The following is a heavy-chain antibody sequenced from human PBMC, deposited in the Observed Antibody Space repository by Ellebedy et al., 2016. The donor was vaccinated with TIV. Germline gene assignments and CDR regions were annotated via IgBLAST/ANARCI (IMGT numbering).Heavy chain of an antibody. Sequence: GESLKISCAASGITFSSYGLHWVRQAPGKGLEWVAIIWYDGTKKYYADSVKGRFTISRDNSNNIPYLQMNSLRAEDTAVYYCASAQIGTGKGAGIRGVDFDYWGQGTLVTVSS. V-gene: IGHV3-33*01. CDR3: ASAQIGTGKGAGIRGVDFDY. J-gene: IGHJ4*02. CDR1: GITFSSYG. D-gene: IGHD3-10*01. CDR2: IWYDGTKK.